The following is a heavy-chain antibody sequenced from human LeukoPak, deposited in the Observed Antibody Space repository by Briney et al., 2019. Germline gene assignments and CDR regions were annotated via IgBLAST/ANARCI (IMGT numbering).Heavy chain of an antibody. J-gene: IGHJ5*02. CDR3: ASTEKGINWFDP. Sequence: SETLSLTCTVSGGSISSYYWGWIRQPPGKGLEWIGSIYYSGTTYYNPSLKSRVTISVDMSKNQFSLKLSSVTAADTAVYYCASTEKGINWFDPWGQGTLVTVSS. CDR1: GGSISSYY. CDR2: IYYSGTT. V-gene: IGHV4-39*01. D-gene: IGHD2-15*01.